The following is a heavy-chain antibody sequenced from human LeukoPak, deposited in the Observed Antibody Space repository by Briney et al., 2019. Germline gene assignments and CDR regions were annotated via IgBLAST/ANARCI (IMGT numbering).Heavy chain of an antibody. J-gene: IGHJ3*02. D-gene: IGHD3-22*01. CDR1: GDSVSSNSAA. Sequence: SQTLSLTCAISGDSVSSNSAAWNWVRQSPSGGLEWLGRTYYRSKWYNDYAVSVKSRITINPDTSKNQFSLQLKYVTPKDTAVYYCAREGHHYGSSVNGLDIWGQGTMVTVSS. V-gene: IGHV6-1*01. CDR2: TYYRSKWYN. CDR3: AREGHHYGSSVNGLDI.